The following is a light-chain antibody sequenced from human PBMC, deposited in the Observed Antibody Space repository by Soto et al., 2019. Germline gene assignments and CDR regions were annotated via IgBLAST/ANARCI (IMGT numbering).Light chain of an antibody. V-gene: IGKV3-15*01. CDR3: KQYTNWPLT. Sequence: EIGMTQSPATLSVPPGERATLSGRASQSIYTNLDWYQQKPGQAPRLLISGASTRATGIPYRFSVSGSATEFTLTIFSLHSEDFAVYYCKQYTNWPLTIGGGTRVEIK. CDR2: GAS. J-gene: IGKJ4*01. CDR1: QSIYTN.